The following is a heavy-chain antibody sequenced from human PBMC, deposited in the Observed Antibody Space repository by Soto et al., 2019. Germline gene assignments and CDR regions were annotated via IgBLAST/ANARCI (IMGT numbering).Heavy chain of an antibody. V-gene: IGHV1-2*04. CDR2: INPNSGGT. J-gene: IGHJ6*02. Sequence: ASVKVSRKASGYTFTGYYMHWVRQAPGQGLEWMGWINPNSGGTNYAQKFQGWVTMTRDTSISTAHMELSRLRSDDTAVYYCARDGIAAAGANYYYYYGMDVWGQGTTVTVSS. CDR3: ARDGIAAAGANYYYYYGMDV. CDR1: GYTFTGYY. D-gene: IGHD6-13*01.